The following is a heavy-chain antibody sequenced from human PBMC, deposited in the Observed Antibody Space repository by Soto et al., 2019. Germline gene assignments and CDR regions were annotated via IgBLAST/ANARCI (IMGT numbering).Heavy chain of an antibody. V-gene: IGHV1-69*01. D-gene: IGHD2-15*01. CDR1: GGTFSSYA. J-gene: IGHJ6*02. CDR3: VSGVVSYCSGGNYYPHYYYGTAV. Sequence: QVQLVQSGAEVKKPGSSVKVSCKASGGTFSSYAISWVRQAPGQGLEWMGGIIPIFGTANYEQKLQGRVTINADESTSTGYLEMSSLSASDTAVYFCVSGVVSYCSGGNYYPHYYYGTAVWFHGTTVADS. CDR2: IIPIFGTA.